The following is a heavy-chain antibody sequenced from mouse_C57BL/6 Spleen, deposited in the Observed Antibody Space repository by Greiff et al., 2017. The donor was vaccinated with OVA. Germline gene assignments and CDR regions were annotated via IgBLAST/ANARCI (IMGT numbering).Heavy chain of an antibody. J-gene: IGHJ4*01. Sequence: QVQLQQSGAELVRPGASVTLSCKASGYTFTDYEMHWVQQTPVHGLEWIGAIDPETGGTAYNQKFKGKAILTADKSSSTAYMELRSLTSEDSAVYYCTRGGTAQATLKDYWGQGTSVTVSS. D-gene: IGHD3-1*01. CDR2: IDPETGGT. CDR1: GYTFTDYE. V-gene: IGHV1-15*01. CDR3: TRGGTAQATLKDY.